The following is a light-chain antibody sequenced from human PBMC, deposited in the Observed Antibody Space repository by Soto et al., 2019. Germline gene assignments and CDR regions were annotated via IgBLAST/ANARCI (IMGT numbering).Light chain of an antibody. CDR1: RSNIGAGYD. V-gene: IGLV1-40*01. CDR2: GNS. J-gene: IGLJ2*01. CDR3: QSYDRSLSGHVV. Sequence: QSVLTQPPSVSGAPGQRVTISCTGSRSNIGAGYDVHWYQQLPGTAPKLLIYGNSNRPSGVPDRFSGSKSGTSASLAITGLQAEDEADYYCQSYDRSLSGHVVFGGGTKLTVL.